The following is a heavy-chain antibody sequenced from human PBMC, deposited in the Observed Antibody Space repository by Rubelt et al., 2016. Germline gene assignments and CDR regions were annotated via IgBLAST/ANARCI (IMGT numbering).Heavy chain of an antibody. V-gene: IGHV4-31*03. D-gene: IGHD3-22*01. Sequence: QVQLQESGPGLVKPSQTLSLTCTVSGGSISSGGYYWSWIRQHPGKGLEWIGYIYYSGGTYYNPSLKSRVTISVETFKKPCFLKLSSVTAADTAVYYCARGMIVARFAFDIWGQGTMVTVSS. CDR2: IYYSGGT. J-gene: IGHJ3*02. CDR1: GGSISSGGYY. CDR3: ARGMIVARFAFDI.